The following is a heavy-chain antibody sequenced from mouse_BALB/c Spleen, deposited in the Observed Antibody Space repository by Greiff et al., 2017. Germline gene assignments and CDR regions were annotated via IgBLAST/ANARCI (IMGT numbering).Heavy chain of an antibody. D-gene: IGHD3-1*01. CDR1: GYAFTNYL. J-gene: IGHJ4*01. CDR3: ARGLGNAMDY. Sequence: QVQLQQSGAELVRPGTSVKVSCKASGYAFTNYLIEWVKQRPGQGLEWSGVINPGSGGTNYNEKFKGKATLTADKSSSTAYMQLSSLTSDDSAVYFCARGLGNAMDYWGQGTSVTVSS. V-gene: IGHV1-54*01. CDR2: INPGSGGT.